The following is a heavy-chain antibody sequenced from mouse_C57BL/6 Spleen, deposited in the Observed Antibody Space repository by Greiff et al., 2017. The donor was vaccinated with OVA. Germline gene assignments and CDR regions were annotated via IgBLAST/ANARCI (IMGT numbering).Heavy chain of an antibody. CDR1: GFTFSDYG. CDR2: ISSGSSTI. D-gene: IGHD2-3*01. CDR3: ARGEGWFDY. Sequence: EVKVEESGGGLVKPGGSLKLSCAASGFTFSDYGLHWVRHAPEKGLEWVAYISSGSSTIYYADTVKGRFTISRDNAKNTLFLQMTSLRSEDTAMYYCARGEGWFDYWGQGTTLTVSS. V-gene: IGHV5-17*01. J-gene: IGHJ2*01.